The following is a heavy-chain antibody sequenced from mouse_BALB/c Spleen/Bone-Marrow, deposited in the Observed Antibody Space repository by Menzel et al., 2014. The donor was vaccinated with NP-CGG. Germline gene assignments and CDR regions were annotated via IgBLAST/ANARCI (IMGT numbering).Heavy chain of an antibody. CDR1: GFDFSRYW. J-gene: IGHJ2*01. V-gene: IGHV4-1*02. CDR3: ARPDYYGYLNY. Sequence: DVQLVESGGGLVQPGGSLKLSCAASGFDFSRYWMSWVRQAPGKGLEWIGEINPDSRTKNYSPSLKDKFVISRDNAKNTLYLRLNKVRSEDTALYYCARPDYYGYLNYWGQGTTLTVSS. CDR2: INPDSRTK. D-gene: IGHD1-1*01.